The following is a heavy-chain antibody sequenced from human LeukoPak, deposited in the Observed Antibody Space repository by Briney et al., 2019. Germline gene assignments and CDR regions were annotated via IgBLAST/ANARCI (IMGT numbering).Heavy chain of an antibody. CDR3: ARGGTLVQGVTILYGMDV. CDR1: GDTFTSYD. Sequence: EASVKVSCKTPGDTFTSYDINWVRRATGQGLEWMGWMNPRSGNTIYTQKFQGRVAMTRDTSTSTAYMELSSLRSEDTAVYYCARGGTLVQGVTILYGMDVWGQGTTVTVSS. J-gene: IGHJ6*02. D-gene: IGHD3-10*01. CDR2: MNPRSGNT. V-gene: IGHV1-8*01.